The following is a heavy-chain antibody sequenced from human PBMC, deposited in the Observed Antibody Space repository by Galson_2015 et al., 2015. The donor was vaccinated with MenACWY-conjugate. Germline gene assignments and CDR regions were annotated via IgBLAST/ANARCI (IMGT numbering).Heavy chain of an antibody. J-gene: IGHJ4*02. V-gene: IGHV4-4*02. D-gene: IGHD5-24*01. Sequence: TLSLTCAVSGGSISSSNWWSWVRQPPGKGLEWIGKIYHSGRTNYNPSLESRVTMSVDKSENQFSLRLISVTAADTAVYYCASGRDGYNSRYDYWGQGILVTVSS. CDR1: GGSISSSNW. CDR3: ASGRDGYNSRYDY. CDR2: IYHSGRT.